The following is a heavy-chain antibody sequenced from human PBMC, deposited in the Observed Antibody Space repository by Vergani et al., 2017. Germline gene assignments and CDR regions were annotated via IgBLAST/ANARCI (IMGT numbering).Heavy chain of an antibody. CDR1: GFSVSNSG. J-gene: IGHJ4*02. V-gene: IGHV3-30*02. CDR3: ANEGSANRIGEWLDH. Sequence: QVQLVESGGGVVQPGGSLRLSCVASGFSVSNSGMHWVRQTPGKGLEWVAFIQYDGSDIFYADFVEGRFTISRDNSKNSLYLQMRSLRCDVTAVYYCANEGSANRIGEWLDHWGQGALVTVSS. D-gene: IGHD3-16*01. CDR2: IQYDGSDI.